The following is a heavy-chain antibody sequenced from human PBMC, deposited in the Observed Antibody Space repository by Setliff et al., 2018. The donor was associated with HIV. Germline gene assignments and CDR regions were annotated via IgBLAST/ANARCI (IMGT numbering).Heavy chain of an antibody. CDR1: GGSISTSNYY. V-gene: IGHV4-39*07. J-gene: IGHJ4*02. CDR3: ARQGNIVVVTSFDY. Sequence: SETLSLTCTVSGGSISTSNYYWGWVRQPPGKGLEWVGNVDYTGSTYYNPSLKSRVTISVDTSKNQFSLRLNSVTAADTAVFYCARQGNIVVVTSFDYWGQGTLVTVSS. CDR2: VDYTGST. D-gene: IGHD2-21*02.